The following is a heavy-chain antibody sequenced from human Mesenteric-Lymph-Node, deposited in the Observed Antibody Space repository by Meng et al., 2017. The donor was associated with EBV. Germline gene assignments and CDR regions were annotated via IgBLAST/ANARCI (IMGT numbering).Heavy chain of an antibody. V-gene: IGHV4-30-4*01. CDR1: GGSIGSANY. CDR2: IYYSGNT. CDR3: ARVTYSGSRYPSVFDY. D-gene: IGHD6-13*01. Sequence: PLQESGPGLVKPSQTLSLTCTVSGGSIGSANYWSWIRQPPGKGLEWIGYIYYSGNTYYNPSLESRVTISIDTSKSQVSLKLTSVTAADTAVYYCARVTYSGSRYPSVFDYWGQGNLVTVSS. J-gene: IGHJ4*02.